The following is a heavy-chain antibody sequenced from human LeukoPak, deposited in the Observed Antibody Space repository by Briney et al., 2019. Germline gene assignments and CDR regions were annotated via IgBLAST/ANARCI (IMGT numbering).Heavy chain of an antibody. CDR1: GGSISSGSYY. D-gene: IGHD3-3*01. Sequence: PSETLSLTCTVSGGSISSGSYYWSWIRQPAGKGLEWIGRIYTSGSTNYNPSLKSRVTISVDTSKNQFSLKLSSVTAADTALYYCAAEYAYDFWRSGPNWGQGTLVTVSS. J-gene: IGHJ4*02. CDR3: AAEYAYDFWRSGPN. CDR2: IYTSGST. V-gene: IGHV4-61*02.